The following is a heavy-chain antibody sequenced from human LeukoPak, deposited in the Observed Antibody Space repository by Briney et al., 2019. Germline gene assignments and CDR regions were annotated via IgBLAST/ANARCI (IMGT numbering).Heavy chain of an antibody. J-gene: IGHJ4*02. CDR2: INHSGST. V-gene: IGHV4-34*01. Sequence: PSETLSLTCAVYGGSFSGYYWSWIRQPPGKGLEWIGEINHSGSTNYNPSLKSRVTISVDTSKNQFSLKLSSVTAADTAVYYCARSFGSGSYTDYWGQGTLVTVSS. CDR3: ARSFGSGSYTDY. D-gene: IGHD3-10*01. CDR1: GGSFSGYY.